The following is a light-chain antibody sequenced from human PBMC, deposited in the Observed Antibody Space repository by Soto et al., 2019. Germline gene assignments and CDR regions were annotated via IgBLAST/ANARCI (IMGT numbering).Light chain of an antibody. CDR1: QSIRTD. Sequence: DIGMTQSPATLSVSPGERATLSCRASQSIRTDLAWYQQKSGQGPRLLIYDASTRATGIPARFSGSGSGTEFTLTISSLQSEDFAVYYCQQYNNWPPWTFGQGTKVDIK. CDR2: DAS. V-gene: IGKV3D-15*01. J-gene: IGKJ1*01. CDR3: QQYNNWPPWT.